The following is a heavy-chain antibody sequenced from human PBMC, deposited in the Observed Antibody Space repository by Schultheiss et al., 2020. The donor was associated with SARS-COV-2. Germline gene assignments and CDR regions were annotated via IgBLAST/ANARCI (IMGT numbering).Heavy chain of an antibody. CDR1: GGSFSGYY. J-gene: IGHJ4*02. V-gene: IGHV4-34*01. Sequence: SQTLSLTCAVYGGSFSGYYWSWIRQPPGKGLEWIGEINHSGSTNYNPSLKSRVTISVDTSKNQFSLKLSSVTAADTAVYYCARHGLGATHYWGQGTLVTVSS. CDR3: ARHGLGATHY. CDR2: INHSGST. D-gene: IGHD1-26*01.